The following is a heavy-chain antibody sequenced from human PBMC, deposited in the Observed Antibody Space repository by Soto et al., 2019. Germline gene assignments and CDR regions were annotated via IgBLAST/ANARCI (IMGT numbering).Heavy chain of an antibody. CDR2: ITGSGRDT. CDR3: AKNGLDNSPSAIDS. D-gene: IGHD2-8*01. Sequence: PGGSLRLSCAASGFTFRNNVLSWVRQAPGKGLDWVSGITGSGRDTYYADSVKGRFTISRDNSKNMEFLQMNSLRAEDTALYYCAKNGLDNSPSAIDSWGPGTLVTVSS. J-gene: IGHJ4*02. V-gene: IGHV3-23*01. CDR1: GFTFRNNV.